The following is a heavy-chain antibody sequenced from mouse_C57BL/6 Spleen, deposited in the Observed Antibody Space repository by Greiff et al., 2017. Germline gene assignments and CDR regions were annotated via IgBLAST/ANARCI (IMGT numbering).Heavy chain of an antibody. J-gene: IGHJ3*01. CDR3: AGDYLAWVAY. CDR2: VNPNNGGT. V-gene: IGHV1-26*01. Sequence: EVQLQQSGPELVKPGASVKISCKASGYTFTDYYMNWVKQSHGKSLEWIGDVNPNNGGTSYNQKFKGKATLTVDKSSSTAYMELRSLTSEDSAVYYCAGDYLAWVAYWGQGTLVTVSA. CDR1: GYTFTDYY. D-gene: IGHD2-4*01.